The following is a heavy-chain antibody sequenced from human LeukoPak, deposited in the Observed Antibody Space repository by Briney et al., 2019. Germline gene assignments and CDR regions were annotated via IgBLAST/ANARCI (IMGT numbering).Heavy chain of an antibody. J-gene: IGHJ6*02. V-gene: IGHV3-53*01. CDR1: GFIVSSNS. D-gene: IGHD3-10*01. CDR2: IYSGGNT. CDR3: ARENNFGSGMDV. Sequence: GGSLRLSCAASGFIVSSNSMTWVRRAPGEGLQWVSVIYSGGNTYYADAVKGRFTISGDNSKNTLYLQMNSLSAEDTAVYYCARENNFGSGMDVWGQGTTVTVSS.